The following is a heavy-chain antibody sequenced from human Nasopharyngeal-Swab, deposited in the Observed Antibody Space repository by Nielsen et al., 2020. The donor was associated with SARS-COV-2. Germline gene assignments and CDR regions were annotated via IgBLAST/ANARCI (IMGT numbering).Heavy chain of an antibody. CDR2: IKEDGSEK. Sequence: GESLKISCAASGFIFSSYWMSWVRQAPGKGLEWVANIKEDGSEKYYVDSVKGRFTISRDNAKNSLYLQMNSLRAEDTAVYYCATTIALEGSGWEPFDYWGQGTLVTVSS. D-gene: IGHD6-19*01. V-gene: IGHV3-7*01. J-gene: IGHJ4*02. CDR3: ATTIALEGSGWEPFDY. CDR1: GFIFSSYW.